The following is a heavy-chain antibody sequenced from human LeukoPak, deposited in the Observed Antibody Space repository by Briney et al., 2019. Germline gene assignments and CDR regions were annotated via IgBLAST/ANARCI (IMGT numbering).Heavy chain of an antibody. CDR2: ISSGGDTI. J-gene: IGHJ4*02. D-gene: IGHD6-6*01. CDR3: AREGIAARQIDY. Sequence: GGSLRLSCAASGFTFSDHYMSWLRQAPGKGLEWVSDISSGGDTIDYADSVQGRFTISRDNAKNSLYLQMNSLRAEDTAVYYCAREGIAARQIDYWGQGTLVTVSS. V-gene: IGHV3-11*04. CDR1: GFTFSDHY.